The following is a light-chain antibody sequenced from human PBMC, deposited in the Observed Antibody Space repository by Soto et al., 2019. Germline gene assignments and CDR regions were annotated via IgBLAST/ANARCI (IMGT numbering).Light chain of an antibody. J-gene: IGLJ1*01. Sequence: QSALTQPPSASGSPGQSVTISCTGTSSDDGGYNYVSWYQQHPGKAPKLMIYKVSKRPSGDPDRVSGSKSGNMASLTVSGLQAEDEADYYCSSYAGSNNYVFGTGIKVTVL. CDR3: SSYAGSNNYV. CDR2: KVS. CDR1: SSDDGGYNY. V-gene: IGLV2-8*01.